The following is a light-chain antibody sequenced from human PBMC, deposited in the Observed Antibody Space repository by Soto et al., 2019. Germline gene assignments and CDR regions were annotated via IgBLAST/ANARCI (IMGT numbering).Light chain of an antibody. CDR3: QQRSNLPPWT. V-gene: IGKV3-11*01. CDR1: QSVSSY. J-gene: IGKJ1*01. Sequence: EIVLTQSPATLSLSPGERATLSCRASQSVSSYLAWYQQKPGQAPRLLIYDASNRATGIPARFSGSGSGTDFTLTISSLDPEDFAVYYCQQRSNLPPWTFGQGTKVEIK. CDR2: DAS.